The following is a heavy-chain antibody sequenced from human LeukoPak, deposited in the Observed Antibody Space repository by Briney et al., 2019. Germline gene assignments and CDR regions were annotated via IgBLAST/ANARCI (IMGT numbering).Heavy chain of an antibody. CDR1: GFTFSSYG. CDR2: ISYDGSNK. J-gene: IGHJ1*01. Sequence: GRSLRLSCAASGFTFSSYGMHWVRQAPGKGLEWVAVISYDGSNKYYADSVKGRFTISRDNSKNTLYLQMNSLRPEDTAVYYCARGGKKALAGTRSSQYFQHWGQGTLVTVSS. V-gene: IGHV3-30*03. CDR3: ARGGKKALAGTRSSQYFQH. D-gene: IGHD6-19*01.